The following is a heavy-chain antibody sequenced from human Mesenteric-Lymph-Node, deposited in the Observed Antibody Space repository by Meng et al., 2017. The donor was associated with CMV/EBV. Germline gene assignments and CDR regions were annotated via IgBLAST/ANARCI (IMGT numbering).Heavy chain of an antibody. V-gene: IGHV2-5*02. CDR2: IYWDDDK. CDR3: AHSSGIAAAGPFYFDY. J-gene: IGHJ4*02. CDR1: GFSLSTSGVG. Sequence: QITLKESGPTLVKPTQTLTLTCTFSGFSLSTSGVGVGWIRQPPGKALEWLALIYWDDDKRYSPSLKSRLTITKGTSKNQVVLTMTNMDPVDTATYYCAHSSGIAAAGPFYFDYWGQGTLVTAPQ. D-gene: IGHD6-13*01.